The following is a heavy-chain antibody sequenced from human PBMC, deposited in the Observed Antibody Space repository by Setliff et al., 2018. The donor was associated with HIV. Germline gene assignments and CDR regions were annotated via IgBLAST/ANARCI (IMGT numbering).Heavy chain of an antibody. J-gene: IGHJ4*02. V-gene: IGHV4-61*08. CDR2: IYDNEKT. CDR1: GGVSGGDMGVHD. Sequence: TSETLSLTCSVSGGVSGGDMGVHDWSWIRQPPGKGLEWIGYIYDNEKTFYNPSLKSRVTITVDTSKNQISLQLTSVTAEDTALYYCARLPQDWGQGTLVTSPQ. CDR3: ARLPQD.